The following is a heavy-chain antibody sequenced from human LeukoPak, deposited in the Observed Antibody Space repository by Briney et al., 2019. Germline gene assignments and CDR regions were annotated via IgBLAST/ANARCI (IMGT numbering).Heavy chain of an antibody. J-gene: IGHJ5*02. CDR3: ARSNIAVRRGDNWFDP. D-gene: IGHD6-6*01. V-gene: IGHV1-2*02. CDR1: GYTFSDYY. CDR2: IGPNSGGT. Sequence: PVASVKVSCKASGYTFSDYYMHWVRQAPGQGLEWMGWIGPNSGGTNYAQKFQGRVTMTRDTSISTAYMELSRLISDDTAVYYCARSNIAVRRGDNWFDPWGQGTLVTVSS.